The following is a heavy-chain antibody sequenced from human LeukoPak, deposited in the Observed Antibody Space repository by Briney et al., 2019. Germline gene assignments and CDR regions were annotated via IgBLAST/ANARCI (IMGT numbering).Heavy chain of an antibody. J-gene: IGHJ6*02. CDR1: GGTFSSYA. D-gene: IGHD6-13*01. CDR2: IIPIFGIA. Sequence: SVKVSCKATGGTFSSYAISWVRQAPGQGLEWMGRIIPIFGIANYAQKFQGRVTITADKSTSTAYMELSSLRSEDTAVYYCASGSRSSWYPYYYYGMDVWGQGTTVTISS. V-gene: IGHV1-69*04. CDR3: ASGSRSSWYPYYYYGMDV.